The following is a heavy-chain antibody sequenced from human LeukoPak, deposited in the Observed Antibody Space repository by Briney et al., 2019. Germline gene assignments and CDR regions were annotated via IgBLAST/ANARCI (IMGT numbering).Heavy chain of an antibody. V-gene: IGHV4-34*01. D-gene: IGHD3-3*01. CDR3: ARDPSGYYPYLDY. J-gene: IGHJ4*02. CDR2: INHSGST. CDR1: GGSFSGYY. Sequence: SETLSLTCAVYGGSFSGYYWSWIRQPPGKGLEWIGEINHSGSTNYNPSLKSRVTISVDTSKNQFSLKLSSVTAADTAVYYCARDPSGYYPYLDYWGQGTLVTVSS.